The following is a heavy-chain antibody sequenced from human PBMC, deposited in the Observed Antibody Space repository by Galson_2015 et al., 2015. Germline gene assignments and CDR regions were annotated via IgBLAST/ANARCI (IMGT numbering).Heavy chain of an antibody. Sequence: SLRLSCAASGFTFSSYGMHWVRQAPGKGLEWVAVISYDGSNKYYADSVKGRFTISRDNSKNTLYLQMNSLRAEDTAVYYCARGRDGYKLVYWGQGTLVTVSS. CDR1: GFTFSSYG. V-gene: IGHV3-30*03. J-gene: IGHJ4*02. D-gene: IGHD5-24*01. CDR2: ISYDGSNK. CDR3: ARGRDGYKLVY.